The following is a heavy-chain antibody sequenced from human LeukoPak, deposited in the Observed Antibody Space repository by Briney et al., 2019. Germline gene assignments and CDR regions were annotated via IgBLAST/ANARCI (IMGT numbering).Heavy chain of an antibody. J-gene: IGHJ6*02. Sequence: GGSLRLSCAASGFTFSSYATSWVRQAPGKGLEWVSAISGSGGSTYYADSVKGRFTISRDNSKNTLYLQMNSLRAEDTAVYYCAKDLRHPPYYYYGMDVWGQGTTVTVSS. CDR3: AKDLRHPPYYYYGMDV. D-gene: IGHD3-9*01. CDR1: GFTFSSYA. CDR2: ISGSGGST. V-gene: IGHV3-23*01.